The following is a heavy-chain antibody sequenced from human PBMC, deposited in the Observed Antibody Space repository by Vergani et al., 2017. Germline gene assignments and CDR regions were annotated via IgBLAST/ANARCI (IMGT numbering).Heavy chain of an antibody. D-gene: IGHD6-19*01. CDR3: AKDLQWLVGHDY. CDR2: ISGSGGST. J-gene: IGHJ4*02. V-gene: IGHV3-23*01. Sequence: EVQLLESGGGLVQPGGSLRLSCAASGFTFSSYAMSWVRQAPGKGLEWVSAISGSGGSTYYADSVKGRFTISRENSKNTLYLQMNSLRAEDTAVYYCAKDLQWLVGHDYWGQGTLVTVSS. CDR1: GFTFSSYA.